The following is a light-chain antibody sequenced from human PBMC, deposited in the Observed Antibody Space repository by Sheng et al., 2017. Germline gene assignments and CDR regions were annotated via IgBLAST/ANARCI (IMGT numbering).Light chain of an antibody. CDR3: QQRSKWPVT. Sequence: TQSPGTLSVSPGERATLSCRASQTIGDNLAWYQQKPGQAPRLLIYDASNRATGIPARFSGSGSGTDFTLTISSLEPEDFAVYYCQQRSKWPVTFGPGTKVDIK. V-gene: IGKV3-11*01. CDR2: DAS. CDR1: QTIGDN. J-gene: IGKJ3*01.